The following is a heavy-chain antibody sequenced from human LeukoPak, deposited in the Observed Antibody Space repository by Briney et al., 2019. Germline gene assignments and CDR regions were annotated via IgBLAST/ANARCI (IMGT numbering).Heavy chain of an antibody. Sequence: TSETLSLTCTVSGGSISSSSYYWGWIRQPPGKGLEWIGSIYYSGSTYYNPSLKCRVTISVDTSKNQFSLKLSSVTAADTAVYYCAREGIAAAGGGFDWFDPWGQGTLVTVSS. V-gene: IGHV4-39*02. CDR2: IYYSGST. D-gene: IGHD6-13*01. J-gene: IGHJ5*02. CDR3: AREGIAAAGGGFDWFDP. CDR1: GGSISSSSYY.